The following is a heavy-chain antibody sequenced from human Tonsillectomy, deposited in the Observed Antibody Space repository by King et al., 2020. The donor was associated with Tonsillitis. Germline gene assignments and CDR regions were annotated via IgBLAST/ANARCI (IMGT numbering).Heavy chain of an antibody. V-gene: IGHV3-13*01. J-gene: IGHJ3*02. Sequence: VQLVESGGGLVQPGGSLRLSCAASGFTLSSYAMHWVRQTTGKGLEWVSAIKTTGETYYADSVKGRFTISRENANNSVYLQISSLRAGDTAVYYCARGSITKTTVAFDIWGQGTMVTVSS. D-gene: IGHD1-20*01. CDR2: IKTTGET. CDR3: ARGSITKTTVAFDI. CDR1: GFTLSSYA.